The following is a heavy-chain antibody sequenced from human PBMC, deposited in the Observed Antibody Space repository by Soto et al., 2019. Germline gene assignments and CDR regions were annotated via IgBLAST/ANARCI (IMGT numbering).Heavy chain of an antibody. CDR1: GASISSVGYY. V-gene: IGHV4-31*03. D-gene: IGHD2-2*02. CDR3: GSFSDRITPATIVD. Sequence: QVQLQESGPGLVQPSQTLSLTCSVSGASISSVGYYWTWIRQHPGECLKWIGYIYHSGGTYYNPSLKSRLTISVDTSENQFSLRLRSVTAADTAVYYCGSFSDRITPATIVDWGQGTLVTVSS. J-gene: IGHJ4*02. CDR2: IYHSGGT.